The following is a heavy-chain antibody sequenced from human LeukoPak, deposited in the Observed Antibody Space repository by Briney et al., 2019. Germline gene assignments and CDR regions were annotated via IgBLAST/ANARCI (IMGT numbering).Heavy chain of an antibody. CDR1: GGTFSSYA. D-gene: IGHD4-17*01. J-gene: IGHJ4*02. CDR3: ARDLYSGDYLYFDY. V-gene: IGHV1-69*05. CDR2: IIPIFGTA. Sequence: ASVKVSCKASGGTFSSYAISWVRQAPGQGLEWMGRIIPIFGTANYAQKFQGRVTITTDESTSTAYMELSSLRSEDTAVYYCARDLYSGDYLYFDYWGQGTLVTVSP.